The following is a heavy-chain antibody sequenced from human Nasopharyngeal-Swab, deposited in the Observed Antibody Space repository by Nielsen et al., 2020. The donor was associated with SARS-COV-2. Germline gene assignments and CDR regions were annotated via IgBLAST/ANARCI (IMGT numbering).Heavy chain of an antibody. J-gene: IGHJ3*02. D-gene: IGHD1-26*01. CDR2: VRTKSYGYTT. Sequence: GESLKISCVGSDFTFSDSAMHWVRQASGTGLEWLGRVRTKSYGYTTTYAAPVKGRFTISRDDSKNTSYLQMNSLKSEDTAVYYCTRRGDSGENAGASDTWGQGTKVTVSS. V-gene: IGHV3-73*01. CDR3: TRRGDSGENAGASDT. CDR1: DFTFSDSA.